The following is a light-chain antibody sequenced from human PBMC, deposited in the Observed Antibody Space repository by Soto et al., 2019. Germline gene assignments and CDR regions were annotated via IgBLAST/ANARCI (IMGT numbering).Light chain of an antibody. CDR2: KVS. V-gene: IGKV2-30*01. Sequence: VMTQSPDSLVVSLCERPTINCKSSQVVFYDSKNYLGWYQQRPGRSPRRLIYKVSNRDSGVPARFSGSGSGTDIALKISRVQDEDVGVYYCMQGTHWTITFGQGTRLEIK. J-gene: IGKJ5*01. CDR1: QVVFYDSKNY. CDR3: MQGTHWTIT.